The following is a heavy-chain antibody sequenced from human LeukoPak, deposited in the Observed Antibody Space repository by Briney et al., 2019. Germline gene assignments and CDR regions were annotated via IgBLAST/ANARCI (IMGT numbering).Heavy chain of an antibody. Sequence: PGGSLRLSCAASGFTFSRYWMSWIRQAPGKGLEWVSYISSSGSTIYYADSVKGRFTISRDNAKNSLYLQMNSLRAEDTAVYYCARVPGPWDYYGSGHHFQHWGQGTLVTVSS. CDR2: ISSSGSTI. CDR3: ARVPGPWDYYGSGHHFQH. D-gene: IGHD3-10*01. J-gene: IGHJ1*01. V-gene: IGHV3-11*01. CDR1: GFTFSRYW.